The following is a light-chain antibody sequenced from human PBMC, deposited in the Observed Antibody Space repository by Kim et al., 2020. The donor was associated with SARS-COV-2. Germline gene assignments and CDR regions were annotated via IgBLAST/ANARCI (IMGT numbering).Light chain of an antibody. Sequence: VAPGERADRPCRARPSVRSNLVWYQQNTGQAPRLLIYGWSTRATGIPARFSGSGSGTEFTLTISSLQSEDFAVYYCQQYNNWPRTFGQGTKVDIK. CDR2: GWS. CDR1: PSVRSN. V-gene: IGKV3-15*01. CDR3: QQYNNWPRT. J-gene: IGKJ1*01.